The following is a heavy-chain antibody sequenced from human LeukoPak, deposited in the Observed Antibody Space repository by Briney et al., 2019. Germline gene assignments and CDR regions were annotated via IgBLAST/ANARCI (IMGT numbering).Heavy chain of an antibody. CDR2: INHSGST. J-gene: IGHJ4*02. D-gene: IGHD2-2*01. V-gene: IGHV4-34*01. Sequence: SETLSLTCAVYGGSFSGYYWSWIRQPPGKGLEWIGEINHSGSTNYNPSLKSRVTISVDTSKNQFSLKLSSVTAADTAVYYCARSATYCSSTSCYLPFDYWGRGTLVTVSS. CDR1: GGSFSGYY. CDR3: ARSATYCSSTSCYLPFDY.